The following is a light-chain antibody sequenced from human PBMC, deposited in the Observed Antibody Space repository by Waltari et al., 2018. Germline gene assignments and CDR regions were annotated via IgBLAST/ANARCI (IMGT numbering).Light chain of an antibody. J-gene: IGLJ2*01. V-gene: IGLV3-19*01. CDR2: DRN. CDR1: SLRRYY. Sequence: SSELTQDPAVSVALGQTVRITCQGDSLRRYYASWYQQKPGQAPLLVIYDRNNRPSGIPDRFSGSRSGNTATLIIGGVEAGDEAEYYCQVWDVESDHVFFGGGTRLTVL. CDR3: QVWDVESDHVF.